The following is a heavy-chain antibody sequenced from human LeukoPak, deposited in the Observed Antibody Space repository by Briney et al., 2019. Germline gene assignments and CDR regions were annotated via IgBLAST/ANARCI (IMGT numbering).Heavy chain of an antibody. Sequence: PSETLSLTCAVSGGSISSSNWWSWVRQPPGKGLEWIGEIYHSGSTNYNPSLKSRVTISVDKSKNQFSLKLSSVTAADTAVYYCARDPGEVAGYFDYWGQGTLVTVSS. CDR3: ARDPGEVAGYFDY. CDR1: GGSISSSNW. CDR2: IYHSGST. D-gene: IGHD6-19*01. J-gene: IGHJ4*02. V-gene: IGHV4-4*02.